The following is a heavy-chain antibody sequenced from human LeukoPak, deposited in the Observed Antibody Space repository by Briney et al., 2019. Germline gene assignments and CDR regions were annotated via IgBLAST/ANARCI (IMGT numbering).Heavy chain of an antibody. Sequence: MPSETLSLTCTVSGGSISSGGYYWSWIRQHPGKGLEWIGYIYYSGSTYYNPSLKSRVTISVDTSKNQFSLKLSSVTAADTAVYYCARVVEQQLLFDYWGQGTLVTVSS. J-gene: IGHJ4*02. CDR2: IYYSGST. V-gene: IGHV4-31*03. CDR3: ARVVEQQLLFDY. D-gene: IGHD6-13*01. CDR1: GGSISSGGYY.